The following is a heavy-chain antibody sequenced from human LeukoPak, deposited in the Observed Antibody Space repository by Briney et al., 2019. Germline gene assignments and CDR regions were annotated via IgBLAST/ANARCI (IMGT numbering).Heavy chain of an antibody. D-gene: IGHD6-19*01. CDR2: IRPSGDRT. CDR1: GFSFTSYA. CDR3: AKGRAGIDY. V-gene: IGHV3-23*01. Sequence: GGSLRLSCSASGFSFTSYAMTWVRQAPERGLEWVSEIRPSGDRTFCADSVKGRFTISRDNSKSTVYLQMDSLTADDTAVYYCAKGRAGIDYWGQGTLVIVSS. J-gene: IGHJ4*02.